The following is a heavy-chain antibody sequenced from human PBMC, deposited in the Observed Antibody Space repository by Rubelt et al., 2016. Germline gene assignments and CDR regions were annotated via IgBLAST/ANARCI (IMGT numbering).Heavy chain of an antibody. D-gene: IGHD3-22*01. CDR2: INHSGST. CDR3: ARGKEGLGVTMMDY. CDR1: GGSFSGYY. V-gene: IGHV4-34*01. Sequence: QVQLQQWGAGLLKPSETLSLTCAVYGGSFSGYYWSWIRQPPGKGLEWIGEINHSGSTNYNPSLKSRVTISVDTSKNQFSLQLSSVTAADTAVYYCARGKEGLGVTMMDYWGQGTLVTVSS. J-gene: IGHJ4*02.